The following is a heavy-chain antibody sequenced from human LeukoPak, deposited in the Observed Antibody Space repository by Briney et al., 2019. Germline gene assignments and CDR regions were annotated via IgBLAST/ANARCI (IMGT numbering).Heavy chain of an antibody. D-gene: IGHD4-17*01. CDR3: ARETNGDYSFDY. CDR2: IIPILGTA. V-gene: IGHV1-69*13. J-gene: IGHJ4*02. Sequence: SVKVSCKASGGTFTNYAISWVRQAPGQGLEWMGGIIPILGTAKCAQKFQGRVTITADESTSTAYMVLGSLRSEDTAVYYCARETNGDYSFDYWGQGTLVTVSS. CDR1: GGTFTNYA.